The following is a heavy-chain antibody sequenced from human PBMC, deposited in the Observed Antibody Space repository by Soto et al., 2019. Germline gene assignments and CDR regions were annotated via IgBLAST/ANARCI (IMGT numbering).Heavy chain of an antibody. CDR2: IKQDGREK. Sequence: GGSLRLSCAASGFTFSSYWMSWVRQAPGKGLEWVANIKQDGREKYYVDSVKGRFTISRDNSKNSLYLQMNSLRAEDTAVYYCAKEDIAVAGSFDYWGQGTLVTVSS. CDR3: AKEDIAVAGSFDY. D-gene: IGHD6-19*01. V-gene: IGHV3-7*01. J-gene: IGHJ4*02. CDR1: GFTFSSYW.